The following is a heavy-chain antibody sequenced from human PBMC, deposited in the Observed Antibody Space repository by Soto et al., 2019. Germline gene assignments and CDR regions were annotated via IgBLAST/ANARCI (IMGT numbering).Heavy chain of an antibody. CDR2: ISSSSSTI. D-gene: IGHD6-6*01. CDR3: ARFPEYSSSSDYFDY. Sequence: GGSLGLSGASSGFTFSSYSMNWFRHAPVKGLELVSYISSSSSTIYYADSVKGRFTISRDNAKNSLYLQMNSLRDEDTAVYYCARFPEYSSSSDYFDYWGQGTLVTVSS. V-gene: IGHV3-48*02. CDR1: GFTFSSYS. J-gene: IGHJ4*02.